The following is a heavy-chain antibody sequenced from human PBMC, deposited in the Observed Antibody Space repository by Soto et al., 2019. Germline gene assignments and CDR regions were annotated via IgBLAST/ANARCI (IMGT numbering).Heavy chain of an antibody. CDR1: GGSISSYY. Sequence: QVQLQESGPGLVKPSETLSLTCTVSGGSISSYYWSWIRQPAGKGLEWIGRIYTSGSTNYNPSLKSRVTMSVDTSKNKFSLKLSSVTAADTAVYYCARETAMAYYYYYGMDVWGQGTTVTVSS. CDR2: IYTSGST. CDR3: ARETAMAYYYYYGMDV. D-gene: IGHD5-18*01. V-gene: IGHV4-4*07. J-gene: IGHJ6*02.